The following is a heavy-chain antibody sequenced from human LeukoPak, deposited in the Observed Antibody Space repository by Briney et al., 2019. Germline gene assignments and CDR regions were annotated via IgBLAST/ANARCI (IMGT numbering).Heavy chain of an antibody. CDR2: INPNSGGT. CDR3: ARDEMTTVVPDY. CDR1: GYTFTGYY. V-gene: IGHV1-2*04. J-gene: IGHJ4*02. D-gene: IGHD4-23*01. Sequence: GASVKVSCKASGYTFTGYYMHWVRQAPGQGLEWMGWINPNSGGTNYAQKFQGWVTMTRDTSISTAYMELSRLRSDDTAVYYCARDEMTTVVPDYWGQGTLVTVSS.